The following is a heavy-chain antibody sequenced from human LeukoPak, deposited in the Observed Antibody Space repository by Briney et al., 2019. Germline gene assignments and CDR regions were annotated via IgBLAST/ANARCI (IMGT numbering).Heavy chain of an antibody. Sequence: SGTLSLTCTVSGDSISTRYWTWIRQPPGRGLEWIGYIIYSGTTNFNPSLKSRVTMSVDTSKNQFSLKLNSVTAADTAVYYCARDPSGFYGFDYWGQGTLVTVSS. D-gene: IGHD3-22*01. CDR2: IIYSGTT. CDR3: ARDPSGFYGFDY. CDR1: GDSISTRY. V-gene: IGHV4-59*11. J-gene: IGHJ4*02.